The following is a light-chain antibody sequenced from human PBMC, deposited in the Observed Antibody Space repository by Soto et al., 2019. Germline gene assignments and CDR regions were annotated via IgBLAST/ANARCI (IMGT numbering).Light chain of an antibody. V-gene: IGKV3-15*01. CDR3: QQTYSAPWT. Sequence: EIVMTQSPATLSLSPGQRATLSCRASQSVSSKLAWYQQRPGQAPRLLIYSASTRATGIPARFSGSGSGTEFTLTISSLQSEDFATYYCQQTYSAPWTFGQGTKVEIK. CDR1: QSVSSK. J-gene: IGKJ1*01. CDR2: SAS.